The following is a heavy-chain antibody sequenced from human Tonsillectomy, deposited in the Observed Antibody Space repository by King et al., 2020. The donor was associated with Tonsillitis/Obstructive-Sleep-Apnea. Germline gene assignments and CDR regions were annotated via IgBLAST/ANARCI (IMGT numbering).Heavy chain of an antibody. CDR2: ILYDGSSK. CDR1: GFTFSNYG. J-gene: IGHJ3*01. CDR3: GKESDAFDV. V-gene: IGHV3-30*18. Sequence: HVQLVESGGGVVQPGRSLRLSCAASGFTFSNYGMHWVRQAPGKGLEGVAVILYDGSSKSYADSVKGRFTISRDNSKNTLYLQMNSLRAEDTAVYYCGKESDAFDVWGQGTMVTVSS.